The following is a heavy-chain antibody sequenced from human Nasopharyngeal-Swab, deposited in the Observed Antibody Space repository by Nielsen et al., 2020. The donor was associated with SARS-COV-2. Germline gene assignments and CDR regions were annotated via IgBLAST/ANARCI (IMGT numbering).Heavy chain of an antibody. CDR2: ISGSGGST. D-gene: IGHD6-19*01. J-gene: IGHJ5*02. Sequence: GGSLRLSCAASGFTFSSYAMSWVRQAPGGGLEWVSAISGSGGSTYYADSVKGRFTISRDNSKNTLDLQMNSLRAEDTAVYYCAKDGGIAVAGWFDPWGQGTLVTVSS. CDR1: GFTFSSYA. CDR3: AKDGGIAVAGWFDP. V-gene: IGHV3-23*01.